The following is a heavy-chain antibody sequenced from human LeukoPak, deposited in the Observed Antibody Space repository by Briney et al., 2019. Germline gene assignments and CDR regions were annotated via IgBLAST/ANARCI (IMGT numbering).Heavy chain of an antibody. D-gene: IGHD1-26*01. CDR3: GRDLGGRSGY. J-gene: IGHJ4*02. V-gene: IGHV3-33*01. Sequence: GGSLRLSCVASGFKFSDCGMHWVRQAPGKGLEWVAIIWYDGSNKYYADSVKGRFTISRDNAKNTLYLQMNSLRAEDTAVYYCGRDLGGRSGYWGQGTLVTVSS. CDR1: GFKFSDCG. CDR2: IWYDGSNK.